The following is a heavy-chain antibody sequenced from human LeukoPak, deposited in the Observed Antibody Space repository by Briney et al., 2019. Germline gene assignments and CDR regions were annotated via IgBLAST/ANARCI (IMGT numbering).Heavy chain of an antibody. CDR3: AREEPSGSYFDFDY. Sequence: SETLSLTWTVSGGSISSRRDCWGWIPNAAGEGQEWIVCIYYSGSTYDNPSLKSRVTISVDTSKNQFSLKLSSVTAVDTAVYYCAREEPSGSYFDFDYGGQGTLVTVSS. D-gene: IGHD1-26*01. CDR1: GGSISSRRDC. V-gene: IGHV4-39*07. J-gene: IGHJ4*02. CDR2: IYYSGST.